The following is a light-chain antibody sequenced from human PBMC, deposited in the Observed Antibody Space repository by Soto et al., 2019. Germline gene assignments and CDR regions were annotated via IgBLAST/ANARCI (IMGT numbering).Light chain of an antibody. CDR1: SGHSSYA. CDR3: QTWDTGIQMV. CDR2: LNSDGSH. Sequence: QSVLTQSPSASASLGASVKLTCTLSSGHSSYAIAWHQQQPEKGPRYLMKLNSDGSHSKGDGIPDRFSGSSSGAERYLTISSLQSEDEADYYCQTWDTGIQMVFGGGTKVTVL. J-gene: IGLJ3*02. V-gene: IGLV4-69*01.